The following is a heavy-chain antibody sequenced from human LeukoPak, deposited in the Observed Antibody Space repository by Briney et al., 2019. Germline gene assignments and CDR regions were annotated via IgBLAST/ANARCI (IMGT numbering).Heavy chain of an antibody. Sequence: PSETLSLTCSVTDGSINSDYWSWIRQPPGKGLEWIGYVYYSGSTSYNSSLKNRVTISLDTSKIQLSLKLNSVTAADTAVYYCVRDRIRGVYDYWGQGTLVTVSS. CDR1: DGSINSDY. V-gene: IGHV4-59*01. D-gene: IGHD3-10*01. CDR2: VYYSGST. J-gene: IGHJ4*02. CDR3: VRDRIRGVYDY.